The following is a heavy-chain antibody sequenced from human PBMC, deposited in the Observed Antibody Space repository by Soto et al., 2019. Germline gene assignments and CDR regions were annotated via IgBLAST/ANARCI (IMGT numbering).Heavy chain of an antibody. D-gene: IGHD3-10*01. CDR2: IGTAGDT. CDR1: GFTFSSYD. CDR3: ARGTYGSGSFWFDP. Sequence: PGGSLRLSCAASGFTFSSYDMHWVRQATGKGLEWVSAIGTAGDTYYPGSVKGRFTISRENAKNSLYLQMNSLRAGDTAVYYCARGTYGSGSFWFDPWGQVPLVTASP. J-gene: IGHJ5*02. V-gene: IGHV3-13*01.